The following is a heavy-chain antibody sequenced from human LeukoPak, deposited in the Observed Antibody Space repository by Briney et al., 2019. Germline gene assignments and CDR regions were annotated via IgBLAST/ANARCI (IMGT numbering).Heavy chain of an antibody. CDR3: AREGKSSGYYYYFDY. J-gene: IGHJ4*02. D-gene: IGHD3-22*01. V-gene: IGHV4-34*01. CDR2: INHSGST. Sequence: NPSETLSLTCAVYGGSFSGYYWSWIRQPPGKGLEWIGEINHSGSTNYNPSLKSRVTISVDTSKNQFSLKLSSVTAADTAVYYCAREGKSSGYYYYFDYWGQGTLVTVSS. CDR1: GGSFSGYY.